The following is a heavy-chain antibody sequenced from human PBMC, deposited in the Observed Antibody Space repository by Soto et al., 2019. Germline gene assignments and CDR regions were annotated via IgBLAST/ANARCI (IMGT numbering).Heavy chain of an antibody. CDR3: AKVHSALFLY. D-gene: IGHD5-18*01. Sequence: SETLSLTCIVSADSISSGSYYWGWIRQPPGKGLEWIGSVYYSGSPYYNPSLQSRVTISLDTSKNQFSLNLTSVTAADTAIYYCAKVHSALFLYWGPGALVTVSS. J-gene: IGHJ4*02. CDR1: ADSISSGSYY. V-gene: IGHV4-39*01. CDR2: VYYSGSP.